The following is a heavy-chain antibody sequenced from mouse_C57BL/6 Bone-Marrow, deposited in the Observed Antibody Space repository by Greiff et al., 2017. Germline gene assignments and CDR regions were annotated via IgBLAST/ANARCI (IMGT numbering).Heavy chain of an antibody. D-gene: IGHD1-1*01. V-gene: IGHV1-69*01. J-gene: IGHJ1*03. CDR2: IDPSDSYT. Sequence: QVQLQQPGAELVMPGASVKLSCKASGYTFTSYWMHWVKQRPGQGLEWIGEIDPSDSYTNYNQKFKGKSTLTVDKSSSTAYMQLSSLTSEDSAVYYCARSSTTVTWYFDVWGTGTTVTVSA. CDR1: GYTFTSYW. CDR3: ARSSTTVTWYFDV.